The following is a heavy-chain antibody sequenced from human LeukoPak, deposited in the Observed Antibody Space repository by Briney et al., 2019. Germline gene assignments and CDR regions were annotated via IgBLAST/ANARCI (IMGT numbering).Heavy chain of an antibody. V-gene: IGHV5-51*01. Sequence: GESLKISCEGSGYSFTTYWIGWVRQMPGKGLEWMGVIYPGDSDTRYSPSFQGQVTISADKSINTAYLQWSSLKASDTAMYYCARRFNNYDFWTRWGQGTLVTVFS. CDR2: IYPGDSDT. CDR3: ARRFNNYDFWTR. J-gene: IGHJ4*02. CDR1: GYSFTTYW. D-gene: IGHD3-3*01.